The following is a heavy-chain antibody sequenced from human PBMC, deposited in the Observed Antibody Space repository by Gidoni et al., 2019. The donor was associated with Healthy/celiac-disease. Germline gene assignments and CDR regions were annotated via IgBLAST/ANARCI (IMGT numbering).Heavy chain of an antibody. J-gene: IGHJ3*02. CDR1: GGSFSGYY. CDR3: ARAVAGAFDI. D-gene: IGHD6-19*01. V-gene: IGHV4-34*01. Sequence: QVQLQQWGAGLLKPSETLSLTCPVHGGSFSGYYWSWIRQPPGKGLEWSGEINHSGSTNYNPSLKSRVTISVDTSKNQFSLKLSSVTAADTAVYYCARAVAGAFDIWGQGTMVTVSS. CDR2: INHSGST.